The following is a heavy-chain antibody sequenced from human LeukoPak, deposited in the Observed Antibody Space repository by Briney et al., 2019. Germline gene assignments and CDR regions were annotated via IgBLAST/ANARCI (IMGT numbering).Heavy chain of an antibody. CDR3: ARERGIQPRSWFDP. Sequence: PSETLSLTCAVYGGSFSGYYWSWIRRPPGKGLEWIGEINHSGSTNYNPSLKSRVTISVDTSKNQFSLKLSSVTAADTAVYYCARERGIQPRSWFDPWGQGTLVTVSS. V-gene: IGHV4-34*01. D-gene: IGHD5-18*01. J-gene: IGHJ5*02. CDR2: INHSGST. CDR1: GGSFSGYY.